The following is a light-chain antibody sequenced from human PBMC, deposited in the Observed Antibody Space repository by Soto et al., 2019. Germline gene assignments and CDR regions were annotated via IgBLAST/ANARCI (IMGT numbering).Light chain of an antibody. CDR2: AAS. CDR1: QNINDF. Sequence: DIQMTQSPSSLSASVGDRVTITCRASQNINDFLNWYQQKPGKAPNLLIYAASSLQSGVPSRFSGSGSGTDFTLTINSLQPEDFATYYCLQSYSTPLYTFGQGTKLEIK. V-gene: IGKV1-39*01. J-gene: IGKJ2*01. CDR3: LQSYSTPLYT.